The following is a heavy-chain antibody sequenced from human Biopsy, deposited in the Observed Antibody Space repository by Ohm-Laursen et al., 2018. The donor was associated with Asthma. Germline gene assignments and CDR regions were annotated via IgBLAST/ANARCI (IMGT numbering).Heavy chain of an antibody. CDR2: IYYSGST. D-gene: IGHD5-24*01. CDR1: GGSISGGAYY. J-gene: IGHJ4*02. CDR3: ARGPPVDRED. Sequence: TLSLTCTVSGGSISGGAYYWSWIRQHPGKGLEWIGYIYYSGSTYYNPSLKSRVTISVDTSKNQFSLKLSSVTAADTAVYYCARGPPVDREDWGQGTLVTVSS. V-gene: IGHV4-31*03.